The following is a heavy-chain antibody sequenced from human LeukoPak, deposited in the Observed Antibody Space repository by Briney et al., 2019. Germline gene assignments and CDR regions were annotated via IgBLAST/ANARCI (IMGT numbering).Heavy chain of an antibody. Sequence: GGSLRLSCAGSGFIFNNYAMHWVRQPPGKGLEWVSGISLNSGSIDYADSVKGRFTISRDNAKNSLYLQMNSLRVEDTAFYYCAKDNRRHYTSGPNPDSLHWGQGALVTVSS. J-gene: IGHJ4*02. D-gene: IGHD6-19*01. CDR2: ISLNSGSI. CDR1: GFIFNNYA. V-gene: IGHV3-9*01. CDR3: AKDNRRHYTSGPNPDSLH.